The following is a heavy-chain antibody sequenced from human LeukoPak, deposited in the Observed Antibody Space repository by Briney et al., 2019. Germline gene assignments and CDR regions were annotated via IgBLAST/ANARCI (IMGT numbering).Heavy chain of an antibody. CDR3: ARVAGTLFDY. CDR1: GYTFTGYY. V-gene: IGHV1-2*02. Sequence: ASVKVSCKASGYTFTGYYMHWVRQAPGQGLEWMGWINPNSGGTNYAQKFQGRVTMTRDTSATTVYMELSSLRYEDMAVYYCARVAGTLFDYWGQGTLVTVS. J-gene: IGHJ4*02. CDR2: INPNSGGT. D-gene: IGHD6-19*01.